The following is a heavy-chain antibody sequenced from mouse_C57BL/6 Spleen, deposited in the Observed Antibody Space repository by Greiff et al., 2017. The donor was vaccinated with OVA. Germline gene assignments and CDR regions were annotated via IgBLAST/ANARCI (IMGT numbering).Heavy chain of an antibody. CDR3: ARLYGNYDAMDY. J-gene: IGHJ4*01. V-gene: IGHV5-12*01. CDR2: ISNGGGST. Sequence: EVQRVESGGGLVQPGGSLKLSCAASGFTFSDYYMYWVRQTPEKRLEWVAYISNGGGSTYYPDTVKGRFTISRDNAKNTLYLQMSRLKSEDTAMYYCARLYGNYDAMDYWGQGTSVTVSS. D-gene: IGHD2-1*01. CDR1: GFTFSDYY.